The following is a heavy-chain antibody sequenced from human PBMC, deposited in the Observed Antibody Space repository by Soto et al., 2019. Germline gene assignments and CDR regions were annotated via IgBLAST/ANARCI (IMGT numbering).Heavy chain of an antibody. CDR1: GFTFSRYS. V-gene: IGHV3-21*01. J-gene: IGHJ4*02. CDR2: ISSTTNYI. Sequence: LSCAASGFTFSRYSMNWVRQAPGKGLEWVSSISSTTNYIYYADSMEGRFTVSRDNAKNSVYLDMNSPSAEDTAVYYCARESEDLTSNFDYWGQGTLVTVSS. CDR3: ARESEDLTSNFDY.